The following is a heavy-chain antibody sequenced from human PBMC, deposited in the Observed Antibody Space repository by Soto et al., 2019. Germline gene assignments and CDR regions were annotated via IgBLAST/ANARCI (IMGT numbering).Heavy chain of an antibody. CDR1: GGSLTGYY. CDR2: VKDGGST. Sequence: QVQLQQWGAGLLKPSETLSLTCTVNGGSLTGYYWSWIRQPPGKGLEWIGEVKDGGSTNYSPSLRGRVAISADTSKNHFSLRLTSGTAADTAVYFCARGQEGIVATHWDQGALVTVSS. CDR3: ARGQEGIVATH. J-gene: IGHJ4*02. D-gene: IGHD5-12*01. V-gene: IGHV4-34*01.